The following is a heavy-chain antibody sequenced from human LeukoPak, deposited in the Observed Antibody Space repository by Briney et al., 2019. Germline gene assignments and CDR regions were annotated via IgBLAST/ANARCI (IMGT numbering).Heavy chain of an antibody. CDR2: ISSSSSYI. Sequence: GGSLRLFCAASGFTFSSYSMNWVRQAPGKGLEWVSSISSSSSYIYYADSVKGRFTISRDNAKNSLYLQMNSLRAEDTAVYYCARDFPEAGSYYRLFGYYYGMDVWGQGTTVTVSS. J-gene: IGHJ6*02. D-gene: IGHD3-10*01. CDR3: ARDFPEAGSYYRLFGYYYGMDV. CDR1: GFTFSSYS. V-gene: IGHV3-21*01.